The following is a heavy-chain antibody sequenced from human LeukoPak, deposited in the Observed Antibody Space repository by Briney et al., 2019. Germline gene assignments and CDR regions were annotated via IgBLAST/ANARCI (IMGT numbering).Heavy chain of an antibody. J-gene: IGHJ4*02. D-gene: IGHD3-10*02. V-gene: IGHV3-74*01. CDR2: INTDGRVT. Sequence: PGGSLRLSCAASGFTFTAYWMHWVRQVPGKGLVWVARINTDGRVTTYADSVKGRFTVSRDNAENTLYLQMNDLRPEDTAVYYCIRETHVGLHLEYWGQGTLDTVTS. CDR3: IRETHVGLHLEY. CDR1: GFTFTAYW.